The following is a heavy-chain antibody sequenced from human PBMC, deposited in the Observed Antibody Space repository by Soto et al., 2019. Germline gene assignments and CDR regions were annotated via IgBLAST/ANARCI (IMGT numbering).Heavy chain of an antibody. D-gene: IGHD3-22*01. Sequence: QVQLQESGSGLVKPSQTLSLTCTVSGDSISSGGYSWSWIRQPPQKGLEWIGYIYHTGSTSYSPSLKSRVTISVDKSKNQFSLILNPVTAADTAIYYCARAHYGPSGYYFDSWGQGTLFTVSS. V-gene: IGHV4-30-2*01. CDR1: GDSISSGGYS. CDR3: ARAHYGPSGYYFDS. CDR2: IYHTGST. J-gene: IGHJ4*02.